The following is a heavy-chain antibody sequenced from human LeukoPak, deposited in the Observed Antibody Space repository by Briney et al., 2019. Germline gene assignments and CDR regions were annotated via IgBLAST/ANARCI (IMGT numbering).Heavy chain of an antibody. J-gene: IGHJ4*02. CDR3: AKASGSITIFGVVIIGTGTTFDY. CDR1: GFTFSDYY. Sequence: GGSLRLSCAASGFTFSDYYMSWIRQAPGKGLEWVSYISSSGSTIYYADSVKGRFTISRDNAKNSLYLQMNSLRAEDTAVYYCAKASGSITIFGVVIIGTGTTFDYWGQGTLVTVSS. V-gene: IGHV3-11*01. CDR2: ISSSGSTI. D-gene: IGHD3-3*01.